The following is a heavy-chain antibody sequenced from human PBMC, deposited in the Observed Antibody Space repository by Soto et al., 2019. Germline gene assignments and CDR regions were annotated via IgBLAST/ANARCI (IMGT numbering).Heavy chain of an antibody. CDR3: AKAGRVVRGVNFYFDY. Sequence: GGSLRLSCAASGFTFSSYAMSWVRQAPGKGLEWVSAISGSGGGTYYADSVKGRFTISRDNSKNTLYLQMNSLRAEDTAVYYCAKAGRVVRGVNFYFDYWGQGTLVTVSS. V-gene: IGHV3-23*01. J-gene: IGHJ4*02. D-gene: IGHD3-10*01. CDR1: GFTFSSYA. CDR2: ISGSGGGT.